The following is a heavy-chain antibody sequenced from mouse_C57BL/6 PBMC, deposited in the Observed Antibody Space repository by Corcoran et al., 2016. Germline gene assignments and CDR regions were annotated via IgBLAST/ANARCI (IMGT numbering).Heavy chain of an antibody. CDR1: GYTFTTYG. J-gene: IGHJ3*01. CDR2: INTYSGVP. D-gene: IGHD1-1*01. CDR3: VGGSSPWFAY. Sequence: HIQLVQSGPELKKPGETVKISCKASGYTFTTYGMSWVKQAPGKGLKWMGWINTYSGVPTYADDFKGRFAFSLETSASTAYLQINNLKNEDTATYFCVGGSSPWFAYWGQGTLVTVSA. V-gene: IGHV9-3*01.